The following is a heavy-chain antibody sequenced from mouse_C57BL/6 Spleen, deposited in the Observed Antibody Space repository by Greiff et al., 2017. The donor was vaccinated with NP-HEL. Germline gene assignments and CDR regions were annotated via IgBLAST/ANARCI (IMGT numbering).Heavy chain of an antibody. CDR2: INPSTGGT. D-gene: IGHD1-1*01. CDR1: GYSFTGYY. CDR3: ARSIYYYGSRGAWFAY. Sequence: VQLKQSGPELVKPGASVKISCKASGYSFTGYYMNWVKQSPEKSLEWIGEINPSTGGTTYNQKFKAKATLTVDKSSSTAYMQLKSLTSEDSAVYYCARSIYYYGSRGAWFAYWGQGTLVTVSA. V-gene: IGHV1-42*01. J-gene: IGHJ3*01.